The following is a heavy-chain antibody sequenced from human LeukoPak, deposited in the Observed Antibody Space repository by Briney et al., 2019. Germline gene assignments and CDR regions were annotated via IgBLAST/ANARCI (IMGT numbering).Heavy chain of an antibody. Sequence: GRSLRLSCTASGFTFGDYTMSWVRQAPGKGLEWVGFIRSKAYGGTTGYAASVKGRFTISRDDSKSIAYLQLNSLKTEDTAVYYCTRDMYYYDSSGTSYWGQGTLVTVSS. CDR3: TRDMYYYDSSGTSY. CDR2: IRSKAYGGTT. D-gene: IGHD3-22*01. CDR1: GFTFGDYT. J-gene: IGHJ4*02. V-gene: IGHV3-49*04.